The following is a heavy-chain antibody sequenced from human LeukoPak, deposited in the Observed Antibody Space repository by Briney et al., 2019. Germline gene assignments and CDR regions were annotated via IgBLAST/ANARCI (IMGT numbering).Heavy chain of an antibody. CDR1: GFTFSSYA. J-gene: IGHJ4*02. V-gene: IGHV3-23*01. CDR2: ISGSGGST. Sequence: QPGGSLRLSCAASGFTFSSYAMSWVRQAPVKGLEWVSAISGSGGSTYYADSVKGRFTISRDNSKNTLYLQMNSLRAEDTAVYYCAKDQQWLVAPDYYFDYWGQGTLVTVSS. CDR3: AKDQQWLVAPDYYFDY. D-gene: IGHD6-19*01.